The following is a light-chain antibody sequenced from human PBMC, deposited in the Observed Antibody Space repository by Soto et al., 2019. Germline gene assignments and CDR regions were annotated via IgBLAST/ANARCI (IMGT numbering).Light chain of an antibody. CDR1: QIVSSR. CDR2: DAS. CDR3: QQYNSYSLT. Sequence: DIQMTQSPSTLSTPVGDRVTITCRASQIVSSRLAWYQQKPGKAPKLLIYDASSLKIGVPSRFSGSGSGTDFTLTITSLQPDDFATYYCQQYNSYSLTFGGGTKVDI. V-gene: IGKV1-5*01. J-gene: IGKJ4*01.